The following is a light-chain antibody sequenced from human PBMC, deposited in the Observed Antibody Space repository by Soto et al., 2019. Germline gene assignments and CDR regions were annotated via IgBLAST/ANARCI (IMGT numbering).Light chain of an antibody. Sequence: EIVMTQSPATLSVSPGERATLSCRASQSVSSNLAWYQQKPGQAPRLLIYGASTRATGLPARFRGSGSGTEFTLTISSLQSEDFAVYYCQQYNNWPRGTFGQGTKLEIK. CDR3: QQYNNWPRGT. J-gene: IGKJ2*02. CDR1: QSVSSN. CDR2: GAS. V-gene: IGKV3-15*01.